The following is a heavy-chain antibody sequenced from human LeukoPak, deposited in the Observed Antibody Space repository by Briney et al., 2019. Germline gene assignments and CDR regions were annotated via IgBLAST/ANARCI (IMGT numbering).Heavy chain of an antibody. CDR2: ISSNGVST. CDR1: GFTFSTYA. V-gene: IGHV3-64D*06. CDR3: VKVGATVTLRDAFDV. D-gene: IGHD4-17*01. Sequence: GGTLRLSCSASGFTFSTYATYWVRQAPGKGLEYVSAISSNGVSTYYADSVKGRFTISRDNPKNTLYLQMSSLRAEDTAVYYCVKVGATVTLRDAFDVWGQGTLVTVSS. J-gene: IGHJ3*01.